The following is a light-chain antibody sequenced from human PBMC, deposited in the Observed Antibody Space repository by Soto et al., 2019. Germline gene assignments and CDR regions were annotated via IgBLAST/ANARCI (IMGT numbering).Light chain of an antibody. CDR1: QDISSY. Sequence: DIHLTQSPSFLSASVGDKVTITCRASQDISSYLAWYQQKPGKAPKLLIYAASTLQSGVPSRFSGSGSGTEFTLTISSLQPDDFATYFCQQLNIYPLTFGGGAKVDIK. CDR2: AAS. V-gene: IGKV1-9*01. CDR3: QQLNIYPLT. J-gene: IGKJ4*01.